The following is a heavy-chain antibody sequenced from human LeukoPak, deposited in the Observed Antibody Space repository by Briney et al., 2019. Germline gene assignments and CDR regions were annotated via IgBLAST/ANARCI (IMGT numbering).Heavy chain of an antibody. CDR2: IRSKAYGETA. CDR3: TRDRGAYNLYDY. J-gene: IGHJ4*02. Sequence: PGRSLRLSCTASGFTFGGYAMSWIRQAPGKGLEWVGFIRSKAYGETADYAASVKGRFTISRDDSKAIAYLQMNSLKTEDTAVYHCTRDRGAYNLYDYWGQGTLVTVSS. D-gene: IGHD1-1*01. CDR1: GFTFGGYA. V-gene: IGHV3-49*03.